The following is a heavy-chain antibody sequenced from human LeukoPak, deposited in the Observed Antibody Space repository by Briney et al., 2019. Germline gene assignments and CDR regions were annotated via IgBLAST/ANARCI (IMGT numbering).Heavy chain of an antibody. Sequence: QPGGSLRLSCAASGFTFSSYAMSWVRQAPGKGLEWVSYITRSSSARYYADAVKGRFTISRDNAKNSLYLQMNSLRAEDTAVYYCATQWELHPAFWGQGTLVTVSS. CDR3: ATQWELHPAF. V-gene: IGHV3-48*01. D-gene: IGHD1-26*01. CDR2: ITRSSSAR. CDR1: GFTFSSYA. J-gene: IGHJ4*02.